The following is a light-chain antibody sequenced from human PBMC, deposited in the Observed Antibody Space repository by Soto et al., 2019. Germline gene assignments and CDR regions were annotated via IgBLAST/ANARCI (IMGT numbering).Light chain of an antibody. Sequence: DIQMTQTPSSVSASVGDRVTITRRASQGISSWLAWYQQKPGRAPNPLISAASSLQSGVPSRFSVSGSGTDFALPISSLQPEDFATCYWHQANSFPRTLGGGTKVDI. CDR1: QGISSW. CDR2: AAS. V-gene: IGKV1-12*01. J-gene: IGKJ4*01. CDR3: HQANSFPRT.